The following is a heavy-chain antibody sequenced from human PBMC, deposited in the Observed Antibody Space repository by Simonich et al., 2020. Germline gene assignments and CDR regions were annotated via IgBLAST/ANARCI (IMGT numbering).Heavy chain of an antibody. Sequence: QVQLVQSGAEVKKPGASVKVSCKASGYTFTGYYMHWVRQAPGQGLEGRGWINPTRGGTNYAQKFQGRVTMTRDTSISTAYMELGRLRSDDTAVYYCARVRFEAFDIWGQGTMVTVSS. J-gene: IGHJ3*02. CDR2: INPTRGGT. V-gene: IGHV1-2*02. CDR3: ARVRFEAFDI. CDR1: GYTFTGYY.